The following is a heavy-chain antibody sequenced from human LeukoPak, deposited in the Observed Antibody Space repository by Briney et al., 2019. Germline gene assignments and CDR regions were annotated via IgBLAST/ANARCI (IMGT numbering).Heavy chain of an antibody. CDR3: ARESWAYSPFDY. CDR2: IYYTGGT. J-gene: IGHJ4*02. CDR1: GGSISNYY. Sequence: SETLSLTCTISGGSISNYYRSWIRQTPGKGLEWIGYIYYTGGTDYNPSLKSRVTISEDTSKNQFSLKLSSVTAADTAVYYCARESWAYSPFDYWGQGTLVTVSS. V-gene: IGHV4-59*01. D-gene: IGHD2-21*01.